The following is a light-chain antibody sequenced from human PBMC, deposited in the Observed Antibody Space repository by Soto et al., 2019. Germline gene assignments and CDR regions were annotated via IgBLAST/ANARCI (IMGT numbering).Light chain of an antibody. V-gene: IGLV1-40*01. CDR3: QSYDSSLSAVV. J-gene: IGLJ2*01. CDR2: GNI. CDR1: SSNIGAGYD. Sequence: QSVLTQPPSVSGAPGQRVTISCTGSSSNIGAGYDVHWYQHLPGTAPKLLIYGNINRPSGVSDRFSGSKSGTSASLAITGLQAEDEADYYCQSYDSSLSAVVFGGGTKVTVL.